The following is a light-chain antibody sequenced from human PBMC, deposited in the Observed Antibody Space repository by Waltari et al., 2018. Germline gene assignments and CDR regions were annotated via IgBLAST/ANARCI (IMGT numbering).Light chain of an antibody. Sequence: QSALTQPASVSGSPGQSIPISCTGPRSDVGSYNLVSWYQQHPGKAPKLMIYEVSKRPSGVSNRFSGSKSGNTASLTISGLQAEDEADYYCCSYAGSSFGGGTKLTVL. V-gene: IGLV2-23*02. J-gene: IGLJ2*01. CDR3: CSYAGSS. CDR2: EVS. CDR1: RSDVGSYNL.